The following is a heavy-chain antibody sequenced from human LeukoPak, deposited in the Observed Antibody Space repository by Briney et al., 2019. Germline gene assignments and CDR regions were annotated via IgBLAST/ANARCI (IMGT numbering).Heavy chain of an antibody. J-gene: IGHJ5*02. CDR1: GGSFSGYY. V-gene: IGHV4-34*01. CDR2: INHSGST. Sequence: PSETLSLTCAVSGGSFSGYYWSWIRQPPGKGLEWIGEINHSGSTNYNPSLKSRVTISVDTSKNQFSLKLSSVTAADTAVYYCALVVPAITGWFDPWGQGTLVTVSS. CDR3: ALVVPAITGWFDP. D-gene: IGHD2-2*01.